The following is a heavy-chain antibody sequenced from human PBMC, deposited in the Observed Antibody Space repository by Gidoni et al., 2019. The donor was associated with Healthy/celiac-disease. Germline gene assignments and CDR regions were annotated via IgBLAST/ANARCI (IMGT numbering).Heavy chain of an antibody. D-gene: IGHD1-20*01. J-gene: IGHJ3*02. CDR3: AKVMVGQYNWNGLGAFDI. CDR1: GFTFSSYA. V-gene: IGHV3-23*01. Sequence: EVQLLESGGGLVQPGGSLRLSCAASGFTFSSYAMSWVRQAPGKGLEWVSAISGSGGSTYYADSVKGRFTISRDNSKNTLYLQMNSLRAEDTAVYYCAKVMVGQYNWNGLGAFDIWGQGTMVTVSS. CDR2: ISGSGGST.